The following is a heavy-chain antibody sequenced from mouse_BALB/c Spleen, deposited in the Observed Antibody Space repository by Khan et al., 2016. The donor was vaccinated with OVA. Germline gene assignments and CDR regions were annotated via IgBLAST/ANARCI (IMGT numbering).Heavy chain of an antibody. CDR3: ARKNGSDFDY. CDR1: GYSFTGYF. Sequence: VQLQQSGPELVKPGASVKISCKASGYSFTGYFMNWVMQSHGKSLEWIGRINPHIGETFYNQKFTGKATLNVDESSSTAHMELRSLASEDSAVYYCARKNGSDFDYWGQGTTLTVSS. D-gene: IGHD1-1*01. V-gene: IGHV1-20*02. J-gene: IGHJ2*01. CDR2: INPHIGET.